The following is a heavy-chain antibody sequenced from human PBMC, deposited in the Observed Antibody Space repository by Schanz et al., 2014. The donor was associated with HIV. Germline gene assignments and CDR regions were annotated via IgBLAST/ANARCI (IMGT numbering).Heavy chain of an antibody. D-gene: IGHD1-7*01. V-gene: IGHV4-39*01. Sequence: QLHLQESGPGLVKPSETLSLNCTVAGGTISGPSNYWDWIRQSPGGGLEWVGSISYTARAHYNSSFAIRVAMSVDTSKNQFSLRLTSVIATDTAVYYYARRTDNWDYRPYYGMDVWGRGTTVIVSS. CDR3: ARRTDNWDYRPYYGMDV. CDR1: GGTISGPSNY. J-gene: IGHJ6*02. CDR2: ISYTARA.